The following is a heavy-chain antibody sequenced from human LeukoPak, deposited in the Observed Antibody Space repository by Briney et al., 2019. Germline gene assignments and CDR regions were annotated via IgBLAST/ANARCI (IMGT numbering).Heavy chain of an antibody. CDR2: VYSDGVT. CDR3: ARELVGATGC. D-gene: IGHD1-26*01. Sequence: PGGSLRLSCAASGFTVSSYGMSWVRQAPGKGPEWVSLVYSDGVTRYADSVQGRFTISRDNSKNTVYLQMNSLSAEDTAVYYCARELVGATGCWGQGTLVTVSS. V-gene: IGHV3-66*01. J-gene: IGHJ4*02. CDR1: GFTVSSYG.